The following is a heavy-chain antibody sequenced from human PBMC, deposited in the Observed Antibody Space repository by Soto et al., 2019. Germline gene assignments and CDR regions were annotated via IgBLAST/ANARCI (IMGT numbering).Heavy chain of an antibody. J-gene: IGHJ6*02. V-gene: IGHV1-18*04. D-gene: IGHD3-10*01. Sequence: QVQLVQSGAEVKKPGASVKVSCKASGYTFTSYGISWVRQAPGQGLEWMGWISAYNGNTNYAQKLQGRVTMTTDTSTSTADMELRSLRYDDTAVYYCARPDYYGSGSQRGYYYGMDVWGQGTTVTVSS. CDR2: ISAYNGNT. CDR3: ARPDYYGSGSQRGYYYGMDV. CDR1: GYTFTSYG.